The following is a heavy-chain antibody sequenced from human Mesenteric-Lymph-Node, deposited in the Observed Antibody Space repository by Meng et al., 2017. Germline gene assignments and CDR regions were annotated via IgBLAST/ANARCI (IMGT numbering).Heavy chain of an antibody. Sequence: GESLKISCAASGFTVSSNYMSWVRQAPGKGLEWVSVIYSGGSTYYADSVKGRFTISRDNAKNTLYLQMNSLRAEDTAVYYCARDYYGSGSYYYLGYYYYYYGMDVWGQGTTVTVSS. CDR1: GFTVSSNY. D-gene: IGHD3-10*01. J-gene: IGHJ6*02. CDR2: IYSGGST. V-gene: IGHV3-53*01. CDR3: ARDYYGSGSYYYLGYYYYYYGMDV.